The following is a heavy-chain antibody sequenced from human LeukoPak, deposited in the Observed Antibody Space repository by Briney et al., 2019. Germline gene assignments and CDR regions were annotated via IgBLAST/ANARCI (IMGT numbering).Heavy chain of an antibody. Sequence: GGSLRLSXAASGFTFSSFGMHWVRQAPGKGLEWVAFIQYDAGNRQYADSVKGRFTISRDNSKTTLYMQMNSLTAEDTAVYYCAKSFTGSYLDYFDYWGQGTLVTVSS. CDR3: AKSFTGSYLDYFDY. CDR1: GFTFSSFG. V-gene: IGHV3-30*02. J-gene: IGHJ4*02. D-gene: IGHD1-26*01. CDR2: IQYDAGNR.